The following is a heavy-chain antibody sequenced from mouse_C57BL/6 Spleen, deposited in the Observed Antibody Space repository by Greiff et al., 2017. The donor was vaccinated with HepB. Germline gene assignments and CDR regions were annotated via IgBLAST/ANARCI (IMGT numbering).Heavy chain of an antibody. CDR3: ARDPPYYSNYVYAMDY. CDR2: IYPGSGNT. D-gene: IGHD2-5*01. V-gene: IGHV1-84*01. J-gene: IGHJ4*01. CDR1: GYTFTDYY. Sequence: QVQLQQSGPELVKPGASVKISCKASGYTFTDYYINWVKQRPGQGLEWIGWIYPGSGNTKYNEKFKGKATLTVDTSSSTAYMQLSSLTSEDSAVYFCARDPPYYSNYVYAMDYWGQGTSVTVSS.